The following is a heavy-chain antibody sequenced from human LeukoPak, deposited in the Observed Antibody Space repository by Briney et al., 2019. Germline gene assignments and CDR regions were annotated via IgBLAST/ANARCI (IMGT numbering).Heavy chain of an antibody. CDR1: GGTFSSYA. CDR3: AVWEGIRPALFRFDY. V-gene: IGHV1-69*05. Sequence: ASVKVSCKASGGTFSSYAISWVRQAPGQGLEWMGGIIPIFGTANYAQKFQGRVTITTDESTSTAYMELSSLRSEDTAVYYCAVWEGIRPALFRFDYWGQGTLVTVSS. D-gene: IGHD1-14*01. J-gene: IGHJ4*02. CDR2: IIPIFGTA.